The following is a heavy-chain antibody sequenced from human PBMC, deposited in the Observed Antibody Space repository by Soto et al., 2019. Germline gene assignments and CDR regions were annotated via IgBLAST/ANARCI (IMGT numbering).Heavy chain of an antibody. J-gene: IGHJ6*02. CDR1: GFTFSNAW. Sequence: EVQLVESGGGLVKPGGSLRLSCAASGFTFSNAWMNWVRQAPGKGLEWVGRIKSKTDGGTTDYAAPVKGRFTISRDDSKNTLYLQMNSLKTEDTAVYYCTTAQYSSGYYYYGMDVWGQGTTVTVSS. CDR2: IKSKTDGGTT. D-gene: IGHD6-19*01. CDR3: TTAQYSSGYYYYGMDV. V-gene: IGHV3-15*07.